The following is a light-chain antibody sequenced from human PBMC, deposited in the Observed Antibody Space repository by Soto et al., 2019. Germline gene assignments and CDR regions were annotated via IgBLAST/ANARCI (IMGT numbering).Light chain of an antibody. Sequence: QSALTQPPSSTGSPGRSVTISCTGASSVVGGYNFVSWYQQHPCKAPKLLLYEVTKRPSGIPDRFSVSRPSNTASLTVSGIQAEDEADYYCRSYAGSNNIVFGTGTKVTVL. CDR3: RSYAGSNNIV. CDR1: SSVVGGYNF. V-gene: IGLV2-8*01. CDR2: EVT. J-gene: IGLJ1*01.